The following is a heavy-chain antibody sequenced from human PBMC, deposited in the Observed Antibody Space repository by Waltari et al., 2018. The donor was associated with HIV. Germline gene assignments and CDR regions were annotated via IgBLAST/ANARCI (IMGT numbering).Heavy chain of an antibody. CDR3: ARDKVWFSGWLYYYYGMDV. CDR1: GYTFTGYY. D-gene: IGHD6-19*01. J-gene: IGHJ6*02. CDR2: INPNSGGT. Sequence: AEVKKPGASVKVSCKASGYTFTGYYMHWVRQAPGQGLEWMGRINPNSGGTNYAQKFQGRVTMTRDTSISTAYMELSRLRSDDTAVYYCARDKVWFSGWLYYYYGMDVWGQGTTVTVSS. V-gene: IGHV1-2*06.